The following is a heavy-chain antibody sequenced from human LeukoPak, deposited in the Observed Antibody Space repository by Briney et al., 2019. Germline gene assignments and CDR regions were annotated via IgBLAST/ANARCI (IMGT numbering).Heavy chain of an antibody. Sequence: PGGSLRLSCAASGFIFTDYGMHWVRQAPGKGLEWLTFIRYDGSDKYYADSVKGRFTISRDNSKNTLYLQMNSLTSEDTAVYYCAKEGTASKPSDLDRRGQGILVTVSS. J-gene: IGHJ5*02. CDR3: AKEGTASKPSDLDR. V-gene: IGHV3-30*02. CDR1: GFIFTDYG. CDR2: IRYDGSDK. D-gene: IGHD1/OR15-1a*01.